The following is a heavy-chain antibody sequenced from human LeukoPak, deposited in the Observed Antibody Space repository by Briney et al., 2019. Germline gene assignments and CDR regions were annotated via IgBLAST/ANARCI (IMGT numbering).Heavy chain of an antibody. V-gene: IGHV4-34*01. CDR1: GFTFSDYY. D-gene: IGHD4-17*01. CDR3: ARGGDYYGGNFVGSDY. J-gene: IGHJ4*02. Sequence: QPGGSLRLSCAASGFTFSDYYMSWIRQPPGKGLEWIGGINHSGSTNYNPSLKSRVTISVDTSKNQFSLKLSSVTAADTAVYYCARGGDYYGGNFVGSDYWGQGTLVTVSS. CDR2: INHSGST.